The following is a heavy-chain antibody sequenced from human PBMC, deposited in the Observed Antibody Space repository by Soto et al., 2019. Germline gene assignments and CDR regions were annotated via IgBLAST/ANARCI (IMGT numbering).Heavy chain of an antibody. J-gene: IGHJ4*02. V-gene: IGHV5-10-1*01. CDR2: IDPSDSYT. CDR1: WGNFNSYW. CDR3: ARLKDTASPGVFDY. Sequence: PGELQKILWKGLWGNFNSYWGSWVRQMPGKRLEWMGRIDPSDSYTNYSPSFQVHVTISADKSISTAYLQWSSLKASDTAMYYCARLKDTASPGVFDYWGQGTLVTVSS. D-gene: IGHD5-18*01.